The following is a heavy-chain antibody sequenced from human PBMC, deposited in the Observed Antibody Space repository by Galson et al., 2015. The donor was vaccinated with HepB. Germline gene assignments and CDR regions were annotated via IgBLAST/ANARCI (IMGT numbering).Heavy chain of an antibody. D-gene: IGHD2-15*01. Sequence: SLRLSCAASGFSFTSYAMTWVRQAPGKGLEWVSGITSSGGNNYYTDSVKGRFTVSRDNSTNTLLLQLNSLRAEDTAMYFCAKDGIMVANNPYHFQYWGQGTLVTVSS. CDR1: GFSFTSYA. CDR3: AKDGIMVANNPYHFQY. CDR2: ITSSGGNN. V-gene: IGHV3-23*01. J-gene: IGHJ4*02.